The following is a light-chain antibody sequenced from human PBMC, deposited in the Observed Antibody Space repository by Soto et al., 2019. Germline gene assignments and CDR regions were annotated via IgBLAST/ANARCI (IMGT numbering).Light chain of an antibody. CDR1: SSDVGGYNY. CDR3: SSYTTSGTPV. V-gene: IGLV2-14*01. CDR2: EVS. J-gene: IGLJ3*02. Sequence: QSALTQPASVSGSPGQSITISCTGTSSDVGGYNYVSWYQQNPGPAPKVMIYEVSNRPSGVSNRFSGSKSGNTASLTISGLQAEDEADYYCSSYTTSGTPVFGGGTKLTVL.